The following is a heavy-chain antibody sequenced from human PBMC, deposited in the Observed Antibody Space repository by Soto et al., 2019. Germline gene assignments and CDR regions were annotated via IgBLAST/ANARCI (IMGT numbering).Heavy chain of an antibody. CDR1: GFTFSSYA. J-gene: IGHJ6*02. D-gene: IGHD4-4*01. CDR3: AKVTNPSYYYYYGMDV. Sequence: GGSLRLSCAASGFTFSSYAMSWVRQAPGKGLEWVSAISGSGGSTYYADSVKGRFTISRDNSKNTLYLQMNSLRAEDTAVYYCAKVTNPSYYYYYGMDVWGQGTTVTVSS. V-gene: IGHV3-23*01. CDR2: ISGSGGST.